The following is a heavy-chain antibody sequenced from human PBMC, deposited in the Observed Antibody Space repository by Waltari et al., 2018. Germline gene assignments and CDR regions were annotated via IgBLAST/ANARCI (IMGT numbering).Heavy chain of an antibody. Sequence: QVQLQESGPGLVKPSQTLSLTCTVSGGSISSGSYYWSWIRQPAGKGLEWIGYIYTSGSTNYNPSLKSRVTISVDTSKNQFSLKLSSVTAADTAMYYCARVRQHYDSSGYSRGQYYYFDYWGQGTLVTVSS. D-gene: IGHD3-22*01. V-gene: IGHV4-61*09. CDR2: IYTSGST. CDR1: GGSISSGSYY. J-gene: IGHJ4*02. CDR3: ARVRQHYDSSGYSRGQYYYFDY.